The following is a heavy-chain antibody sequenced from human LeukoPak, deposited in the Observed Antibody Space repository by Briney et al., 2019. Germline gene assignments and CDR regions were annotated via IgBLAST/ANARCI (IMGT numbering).Heavy chain of an antibody. Sequence: SETLSLTCAVYGGSFSGYYWSWIRQPPGKGLEWIREINHSGSTNYNPSLKSRVTISVDTSKNQFSLKLSSVTAADTAVYYCARGAHYYAYGMDVWGQGTTVTVSS. J-gene: IGHJ6*02. CDR3: ARGAHYYAYGMDV. V-gene: IGHV4-34*01. CDR1: GGSFSGYY. D-gene: IGHD3-10*01. CDR2: INHSGST.